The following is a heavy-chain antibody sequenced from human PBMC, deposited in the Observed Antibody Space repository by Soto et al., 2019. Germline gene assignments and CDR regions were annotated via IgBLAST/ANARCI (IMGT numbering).Heavy chain of an antibody. Sequence: GESLKISCKGSGYSFTSYWISWVRQMPGKGLEWMGRIDPSDSYTNYSPSFQGHVTISADKSISTAYLQWSSLKASDTAMYYCARLSTALTYYPGDEDYWGQGTLVTVSS. V-gene: IGHV5-10-1*01. D-gene: IGHD1-26*01. CDR3: ARLSTALTYYPGDEDY. CDR2: IDPSDSYT. CDR1: GYSFTSYW. J-gene: IGHJ4*02.